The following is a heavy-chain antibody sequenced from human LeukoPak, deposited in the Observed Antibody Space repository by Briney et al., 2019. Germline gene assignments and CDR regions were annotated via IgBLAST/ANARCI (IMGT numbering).Heavy chain of an antibody. CDR1: GFTFSTYA. CDR3: ARSTYYGGNLYFDY. Sequence: GGSLRLSCAASGFTFSTYAVNWVRQAPGKGLEWVSAITGSGGATYYADSVKGRFTISRDNSKNTLYLQMSSLRAEDTAVYYCARSTYYGGNLYFDYWGQGTLVTVSS. CDR2: ITGSGGAT. D-gene: IGHD4-23*01. V-gene: IGHV3-23*01. J-gene: IGHJ4*02.